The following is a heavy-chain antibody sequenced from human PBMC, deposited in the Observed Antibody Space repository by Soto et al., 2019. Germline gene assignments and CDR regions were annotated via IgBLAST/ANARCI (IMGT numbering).Heavy chain of an antibody. CDR2: IKGEAEGGTT. V-gene: IGHV3-15*01. CDR1: GFTFSNAW. CDR3: TTGLSNGYYNFDY. J-gene: IGHJ4*02. D-gene: IGHD3-22*01. Sequence: GGSLRLSCAASGFTFSNAWMSWVRQAPGKGLEWVGRIKGEAEGGTTDYAAPVKGRINISRDHSKDTLYLQMNSLKTEDTAVYYCTTGLSNGYYNFDYWGQGTPVTVSS.